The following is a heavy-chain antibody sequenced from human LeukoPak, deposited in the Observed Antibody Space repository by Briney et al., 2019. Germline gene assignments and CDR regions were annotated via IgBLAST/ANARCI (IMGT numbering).Heavy chain of an antibody. Sequence: SETLSLTCTVSGGSVSTYYWSWIRQPPGKGLEWIGEINHSGSTNYNPSLKSRVTISVDTSKNQFSLKLSSVTAADTAVYYCARETGTYSSSWYTHYYYYMDVWGKGTTVTVSS. CDR2: INHSGST. J-gene: IGHJ6*03. V-gene: IGHV4-34*01. CDR1: GGSVSTYY. CDR3: ARETGTYSSSWYTHYYYYMDV. D-gene: IGHD6-13*01.